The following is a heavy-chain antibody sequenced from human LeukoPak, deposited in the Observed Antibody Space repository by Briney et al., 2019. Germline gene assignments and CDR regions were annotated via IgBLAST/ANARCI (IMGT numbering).Heavy chain of an antibody. J-gene: IGHJ4*02. CDR1: GSTVSNYY. CDR2: IYSGGST. V-gene: IGHV3-53*01. D-gene: IGHD4-17*01. CDR3: ARDRGDYGDLGIYFDY. Sequence: GGSLRLSCAASGSTVSNYYMSWVRQAPGKGLEWVSVIYSGGSTYYSDSVKGRFTISRDNSKNTLYLQMNSLRAEDTAVYYCARDRGDYGDLGIYFDYWGQGTLVTVSS.